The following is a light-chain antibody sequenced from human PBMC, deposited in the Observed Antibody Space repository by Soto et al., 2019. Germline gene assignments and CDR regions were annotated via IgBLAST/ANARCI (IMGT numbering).Light chain of an antibody. CDR1: QSIGSN. CDR3: QQYNNWPPWT. CDR2: AAS. Sequence: EIVMTQSPATLSVPPGERATLSCRASQSIGSNLAWYQQKPGQAPRLLIYAASIRATDFPARFSGSGSGTELTLTISGLQSDDFAVYFCQQYNNWPPWTFGHGTKVEIK. V-gene: IGKV3-15*01. J-gene: IGKJ1*01.